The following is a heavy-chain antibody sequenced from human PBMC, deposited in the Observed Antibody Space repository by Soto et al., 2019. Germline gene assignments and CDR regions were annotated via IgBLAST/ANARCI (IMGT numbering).Heavy chain of an antibody. V-gene: IGHV3-74*01. CDR2: INSDGSST. D-gene: IGHD3-10*01. CDR3: ARDPTDYYGSGSYGHAFDI. Sequence: AGGPLRHPCAASGFTFSSYGRHWVSQAPGKGLLWVSRINSDGSSTSYADSVKGRFTISRDNAKNTLYLQMNSLRAEDTAVYYCARDPTDYYGSGSYGHAFDIWGQGPMVTVS. CDR1: GFTFSSYG. J-gene: IGHJ3*02.